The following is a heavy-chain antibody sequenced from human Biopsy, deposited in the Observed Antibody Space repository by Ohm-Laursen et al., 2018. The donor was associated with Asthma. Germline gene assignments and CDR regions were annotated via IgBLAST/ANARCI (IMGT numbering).Heavy chain of an antibody. Sequence: SETLSLTWAVYGGSFSSNYWSWIRQTPGKGLEWLGDTHHSGYTNYNPSLSSRLTLSVDTSKNQFSLRLPSVTAADTAVYYCARHWDWGSFFDYWGQGTPVTVSS. V-gene: IGHV4-34*01. CDR2: THHSGYT. CDR1: GGSFSSNY. D-gene: IGHD7-27*01. CDR3: ARHWDWGSFFDY. J-gene: IGHJ4*02.